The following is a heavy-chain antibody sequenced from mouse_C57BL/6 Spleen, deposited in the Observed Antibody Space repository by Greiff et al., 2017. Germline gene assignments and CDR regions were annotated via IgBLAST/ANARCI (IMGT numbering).Heavy chain of an antibody. D-gene: IGHD1-1*01. Sequence: VQLQQSGPELVKPGASVKISCKASGYAFSSSWMNWVKQRPGKGLEWIGRIYPGDGDTNYNGKCKGKATLTADKSSSTAYMQLSSLTSEDSAVYFCAIYYYGSSYDYYAMDYWGQGTSVTVSS. V-gene: IGHV1-82*01. CDR2: IYPGDGDT. CDR3: AIYYYGSSYDYYAMDY. CDR1: GYAFSSSW. J-gene: IGHJ4*01.